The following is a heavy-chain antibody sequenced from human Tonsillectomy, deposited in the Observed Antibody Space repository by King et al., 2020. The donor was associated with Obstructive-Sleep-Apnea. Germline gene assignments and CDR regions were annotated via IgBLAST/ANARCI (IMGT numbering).Heavy chain of an antibody. V-gene: IGHV1-18*04. CDR3: ARSKSAAAAGNFDY. D-gene: IGHD6-13*01. CDR1: GYTFTNYG. Sequence: VHLVESGAEVKKPGASVKVSCKASGYTFTNYGICWVRQAPGQGPEWMGWISGYSGNANYAQKFQGRVTMTTETSTSTAYMELRSLRSDDTAVYYCARSKSAAAAGNFDYWGQGTLVTVSS. CDR2: ISGYSGNA. J-gene: IGHJ4*02.